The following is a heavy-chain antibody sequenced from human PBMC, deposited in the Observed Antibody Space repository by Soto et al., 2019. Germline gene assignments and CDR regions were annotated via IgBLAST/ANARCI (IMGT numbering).Heavy chain of an antibody. CDR1: GYTFTSYG. J-gene: IGHJ6*02. V-gene: IGHV1-18*01. CDR2: ISAYNGNT. CDR3: ARDVAVAGTPGMDV. Sequence: ASVKVSCKASGYTFTSYGISWVRQAPGQGLEWMGWISAYNGNTNYAQKLQGRVTMTTDTSTSTAYMELRSLRSDDTAVYYCARDVAVAGTPGMDVWGQGTTVTVSS. D-gene: IGHD6-19*01.